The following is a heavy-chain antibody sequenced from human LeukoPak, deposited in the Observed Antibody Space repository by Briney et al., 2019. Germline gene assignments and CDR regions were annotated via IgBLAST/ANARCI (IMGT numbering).Heavy chain of an antibody. V-gene: IGHV4-34*01. CDR1: GGSFSGYY. Sequence: SETLSLTCAVYGGSFSGYYWNWIRQPPGKGLEWIGEINHSGSTNYNPSLKSRVTISVDTSKNQFSLKLSSVTAADTAVYYCASGYSAVWYWGQGTLVTVSS. D-gene: IGHD3-16*01. CDR2: INHSGST. CDR3: ASGYSAVWY. J-gene: IGHJ4*02.